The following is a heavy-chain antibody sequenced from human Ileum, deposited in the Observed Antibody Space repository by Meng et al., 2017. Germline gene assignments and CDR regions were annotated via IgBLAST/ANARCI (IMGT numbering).Heavy chain of an antibody. D-gene: IGHD1-1*01. Sequence: GESLKISCAASGFNFNIFGIAWVRQAPGKGLQWVSTISGGDGSTSYVDSVKGRFTISKDISENTLHLQMNSLTADDTAIYYCAKLWWNGGRTFDIWGQGTEVTVSS. CDR2: ISGGDGST. CDR3: AKLWWNGGRTFDI. CDR1: GFNFNIFG. J-gene: IGHJ3*02. V-gene: IGHV3-23*01.